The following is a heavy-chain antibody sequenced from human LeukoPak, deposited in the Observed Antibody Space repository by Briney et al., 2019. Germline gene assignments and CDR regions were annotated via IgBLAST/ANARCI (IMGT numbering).Heavy chain of an antibody. CDR1: GFTFSGSA. J-gene: IGHJ4*02. V-gene: IGHV3-73*01. CDR3: TRPSIAADY. D-gene: IGHD6-13*01. CDR2: IRSKANSYAT. Sequence: PGGSLRLSCAASGFTFSGSAMHWVRQASGKGLEWVGRIRSKANSYATAYAASVKGRFTKSRDDSKNTAYLQMNSLKTEDTAVYYSTRPSIAADYWGQGTLVTVSS.